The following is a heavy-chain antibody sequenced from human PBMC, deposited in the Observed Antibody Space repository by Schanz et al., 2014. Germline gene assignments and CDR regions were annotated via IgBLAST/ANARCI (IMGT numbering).Heavy chain of an antibody. Sequence: QVQLVQSGAEVKKPGASVKVSCKASGYTFVSYSMHWVRQAPGQGLEWMGWISAYTNNTNYAQKVQGRVTMTTDTSTGTAYMELRSLRSDDTAVYYCARAKRFGDMDVWGQGTTVTVSS. CDR3: ARAKRFGDMDV. J-gene: IGHJ6*02. D-gene: IGHD3-10*01. V-gene: IGHV1-18*04. CDR2: ISAYTNNT. CDR1: GYTFVSYS.